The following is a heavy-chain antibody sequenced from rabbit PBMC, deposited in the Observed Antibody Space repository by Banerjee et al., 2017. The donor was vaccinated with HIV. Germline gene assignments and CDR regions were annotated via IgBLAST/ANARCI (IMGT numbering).Heavy chain of an antibody. CDR3: ARESYAGDNSYGDGMGFNL. Sequence: QSLEESGGGLVQPEGSLTLTCTASGFSFSSSYYMCWVRQAPGKGLQWIACIYTSSGSTWYASWVNGRFTISKTSSTTVTLQMTSLTAADTATYFCARESYAGDNSYGDGMGFNLWGPGTLVTVS. J-gene: IGHJ4*01. V-gene: IGHV1S40*01. CDR2: IYTSSGST. D-gene: IGHD6-1*01. CDR1: GFSFSSSYY.